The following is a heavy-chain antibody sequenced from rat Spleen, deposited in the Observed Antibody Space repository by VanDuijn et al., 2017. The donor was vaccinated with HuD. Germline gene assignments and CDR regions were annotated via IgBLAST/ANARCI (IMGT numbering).Heavy chain of an antibody. J-gene: IGHJ3*01. D-gene: IGHD1-10*01. CDR3: ARQTSITNWFAY. Sequence: EVQLVESDGGLVPPGRSLKLSCAASGFTFSDYYMAWVRQAPTKGLEWVAIISPSGGSTYYRDSVRGRFTISSDDAKTTLYLQMDSLRSEDTATYYCARQTSITNWFAYWGQGTLVTVSS. CDR2: ISPSGGST. V-gene: IGHV5-25*01. CDR1: GFTFSDYY.